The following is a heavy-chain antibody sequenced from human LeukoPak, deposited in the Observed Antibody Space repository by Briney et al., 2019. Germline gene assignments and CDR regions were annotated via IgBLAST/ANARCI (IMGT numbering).Heavy chain of an antibody. J-gene: IGHJ3*02. Sequence: SETLSLTCTVSSGSISGYYWSWIRQPAGKGLEWIGRIYSSGNTNYNPSLKSRVTISVDTSKNQFSLKLSSVTAADTAVYYCARDVRITIFGVVNAFDIWGQGTMVTVSS. CDR3: ARDVRITIFGVVNAFDI. CDR1: SGSISGYY. V-gene: IGHV4-4*07. D-gene: IGHD3-3*01. CDR2: IYSSGNT.